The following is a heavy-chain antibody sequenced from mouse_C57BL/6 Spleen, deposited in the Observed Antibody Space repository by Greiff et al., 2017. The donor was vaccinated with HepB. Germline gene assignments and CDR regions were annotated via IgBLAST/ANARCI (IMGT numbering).Heavy chain of an antibody. V-gene: IGHV3-6*01. CDR1: GYSITSGYY. Sequence: DVKLQESGPGLVKPSQSLSLTCSVTGYSITSGYYWNWIRQFPGNKLEWMGYISYDGSNNYNPSLKNRISITRDPSKNQFFLKLNSVTTEDTATYYCARRGPGFAYWGQGTLVTVSA. J-gene: IGHJ3*01. CDR3: ARRGPGFAY. CDR2: ISYDGSN.